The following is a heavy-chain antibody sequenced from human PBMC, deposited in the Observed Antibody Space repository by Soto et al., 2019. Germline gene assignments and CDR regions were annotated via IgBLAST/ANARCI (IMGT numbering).Heavy chain of an antibody. CDR1: GGSISSSSYY. D-gene: IGHD2-15*01. CDR2: IYYSGST. CDR3: ARVLMLGYCSGGSCYPLAYYYYYGMDV. J-gene: IGHJ6*02. V-gene: IGHV4-39*01. Sequence: KTSETLSLTCTVSGGSISSSSYYWGWIRQPPGKGLEWIGSIYYSGSTYYNPSLKSRVTISVDTSKNQFSLKLSSVTAADTAVYYCARVLMLGYCSGGSCYPLAYYYYYGMDVWGQGTTVTVSS.